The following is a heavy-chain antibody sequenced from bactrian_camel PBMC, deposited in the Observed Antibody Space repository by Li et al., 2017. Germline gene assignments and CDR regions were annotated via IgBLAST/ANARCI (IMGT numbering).Heavy chain of an antibody. CDR2: IYSDSSKT. V-gene: IGHV3-2*01. D-gene: IGHD5*01. CDR1: EFTFSTYE. Sequence: HVQLVESGGGLVQPGGSLRLSCAASEFTFSTYEMSWVRQAPGKGLEWVSSIYSDSSKTYYASSVKGRFTISRDNAKNTVYLQMNSLKSEDTALYYCASRREIVVGYVERPYKYWGQGTQVTV. CDR3: ASRREIVVGYVERPYKY. J-gene: IGHJ4*01.